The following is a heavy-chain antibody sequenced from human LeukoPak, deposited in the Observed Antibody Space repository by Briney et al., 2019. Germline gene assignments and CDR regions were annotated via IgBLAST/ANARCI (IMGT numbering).Heavy chain of an antibody. CDR1: GDTISTSFYY. D-gene: IGHD3-16*01. V-gene: IGHV4-39*07. Sequence: SETLSLTCTVSGDTISTSFYYWDWTRQPPGKGLEWIGGIFYSGTTYYNPSLKSRVTMSVDTSKNQFSLKLSSVTAADTAVYYCARDFLQGTRGNTGGSFDYWGQGTLVTVSS. CDR3: ARDFLQGTRGNTGGSFDY. J-gene: IGHJ4*02. CDR2: IFYSGTT.